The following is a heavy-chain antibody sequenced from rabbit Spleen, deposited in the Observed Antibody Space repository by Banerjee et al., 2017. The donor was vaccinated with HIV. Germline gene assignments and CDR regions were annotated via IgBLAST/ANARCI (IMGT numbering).Heavy chain of an antibody. Sequence: QSLEESGGDLVKPGASLTLTCTASGFSFSSSDYMCWVRQAPGKGLEWISCIAGSSSGFTYSATWATGRFTISKTSSTTVTLQMTSLTAADTATYFCARDGAGGSYFALWGPGTLVTVS. D-gene: IGHD8-1*01. V-gene: IGHV1S40*01. CDR3: ARDGAGGSYFAL. J-gene: IGHJ4*01. CDR1: GFSFSSSDY. CDR2: IAGSSSGFT.